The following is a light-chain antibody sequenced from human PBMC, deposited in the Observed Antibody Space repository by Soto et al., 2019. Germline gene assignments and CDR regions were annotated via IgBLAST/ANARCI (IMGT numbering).Light chain of an antibody. J-gene: IGKJ5*01. CDR1: QSLSGGY. CDR3: QQNGSLPIT. Sequence: PGERATLSRRASQSLSGGYLAWFQQKPGQTPRLLIYSASNRATGIPDRFSGSGSGTDFTLTISRLEPEDFVVYYCQQNGSLPITFGQGTRLEIK. V-gene: IGKV3-20*01. CDR2: SAS.